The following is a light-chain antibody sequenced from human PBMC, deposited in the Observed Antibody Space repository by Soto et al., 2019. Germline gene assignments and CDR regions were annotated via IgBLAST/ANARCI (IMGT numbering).Light chain of an antibody. J-gene: IGKJ4*01. CDR2: DAS. CDR3: QQRVNWPPT. V-gene: IGKV3-11*01. Sequence: EIVLTQSPATLSLSPGERATLSCRAGQSISDYLAWYQQRPGQAPRLLIFDASNRATGVPYRFSGGGSGTDFTLIISSLEPEDFAVYYCQQRVNWPPTFGGGTKVEI. CDR1: QSISDY.